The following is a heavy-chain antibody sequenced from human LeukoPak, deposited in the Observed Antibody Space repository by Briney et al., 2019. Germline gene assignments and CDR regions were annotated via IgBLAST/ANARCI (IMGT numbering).Heavy chain of an antibody. V-gene: IGHV1-2*02. CDR1: GYSFTGHY. CDR3: TREDY. Sequence: GASVKVSCKASGYSFTGHYLQWVRQAPGQGLEWMGWIHPNSGGTHYAQKFQGRLTITRDTSLNTVYMEPNRLISDDTAVYYCTREDYWGQGTLVTVSS. J-gene: IGHJ4*02. CDR2: IHPNSGGT.